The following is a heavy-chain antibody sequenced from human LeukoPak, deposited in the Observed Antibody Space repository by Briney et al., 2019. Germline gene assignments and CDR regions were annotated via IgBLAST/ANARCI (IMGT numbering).Heavy chain of an antibody. V-gene: IGHV4-59*01. D-gene: IGHD1-20*01. CDR1: GGSISSYY. CDR3: ARIAITGVLRWFDP. J-gene: IGHJ5*02. CDR2: IYYSGST. Sequence: SETLSLTCTVSGGSISSYYWSWIRQPPGKGLEWIGYIYYSGSTNYNPSLKSRLTISVDTSKNHFSLKLSSMTAADTAVYYCARIAITGVLRWFDPWGQGTLVTVSS.